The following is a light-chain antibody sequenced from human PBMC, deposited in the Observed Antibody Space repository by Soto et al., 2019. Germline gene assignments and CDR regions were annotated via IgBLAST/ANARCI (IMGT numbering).Light chain of an antibody. CDR1: KLGDKY. J-gene: IGLJ2*01. V-gene: IGLV3-1*01. CDR2: QDR. Sequence: SYELTQPPSVSVSPGQTASITCSGEKLGDKYACWYQHKPGQSPVLVIYQDRKRPSGTPERFSGSISGNTVTLTISGTQAMDEADYYCQAWDGSTVIFGGGTKLTVL. CDR3: QAWDGSTVI.